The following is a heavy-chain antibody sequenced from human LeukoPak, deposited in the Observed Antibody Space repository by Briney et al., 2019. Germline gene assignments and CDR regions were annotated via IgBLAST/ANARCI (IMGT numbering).Heavy chain of an antibody. V-gene: IGHV4-34*01. Sequence: PSETLSLSCVVYGGSFSGYYWSWIRQPPGKGLEWIGEINHSGSTNYNPSLKSRVTISVDTSKNQFSLKLSSVTAADAAVYYCARVSPGGNSDYLGQGTLVTVSS. CDR2: INHSGST. CDR1: GGSFSGYY. CDR3: ARVSPGGNSDY. J-gene: IGHJ4*02. D-gene: IGHD4-23*01.